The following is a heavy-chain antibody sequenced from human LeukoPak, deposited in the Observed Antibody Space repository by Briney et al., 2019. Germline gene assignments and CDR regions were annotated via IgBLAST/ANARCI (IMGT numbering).Heavy chain of an antibody. CDR1: GFTFSSYA. V-gene: IGHV3-30-3*01. CDR3: ARGSWPGSELLDY. D-gene: IGHD1-26*01. CDR2: ISYDGSNK. J-gene: IGHJ4*02. Sequence: PGRSLRLSCAASGFTFSSYAMHWVRQAPGKGLEWVAVISYDGSNKYYADSVKGRFTISRDNSKNTLYLQMNSLRAEDTAVYYCARGSWPGSELLDYWGQGTLVTVSS.